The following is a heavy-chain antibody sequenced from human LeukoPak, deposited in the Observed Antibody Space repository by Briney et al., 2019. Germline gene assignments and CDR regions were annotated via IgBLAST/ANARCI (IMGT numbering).Heavy chain of an antibody. D-gene: IGHD3-9*01. V-gene: IGHV1-2*02. CDR3: ARAHYDILTGYYFDY. CDR2: INPNSGGT. Sequence: ASVKVSCKASGYTFTGSYMHWVRQAPGQGLEWMGWINPNSGGTNYAQKFQGRVTMTRDTSISTAYMELSRLRSDDTAVYYCARAHYDILTGYYFDYWGQGTLVTVSS. CDR1: GYTFTGSY. J-gene: IGHJ4*02.